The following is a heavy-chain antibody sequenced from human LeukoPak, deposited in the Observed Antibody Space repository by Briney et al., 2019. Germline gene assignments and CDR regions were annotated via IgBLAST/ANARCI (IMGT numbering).Heavy chain of an antibody. V-gene: IGHV3-23*01. Sequence: PGGSLRLSCAASGFTFSSYAMSWVRQAPGKGLEWVSAISGSGGSTYYADSVKGRFTISRDNSKNTLYLQMNSLRAEDTAVYYCARDPKRWPVQCLFSYWGQGTLVTVSS. CDR2: ISGSGGST. J-gene: IGHJ4*02. CDR1: GFTFSSYA. D-gene: IGHD6-19*01. CDR3: ARDPKRWPVQCLFSY.